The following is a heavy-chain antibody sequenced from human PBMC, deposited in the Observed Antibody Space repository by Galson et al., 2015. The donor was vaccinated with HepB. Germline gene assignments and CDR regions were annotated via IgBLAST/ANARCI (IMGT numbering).Heavy chain of an antibody. J-gene: IGHJ1*01. Sequence: SLRLSCAASGFTFSSYSMNWVRQAPGKGLEWVSYISSSSSTIYYADSVKGRFTISRDNAKNSLYLQMNSLRAEDTAVYYCARENCGGDCYGLAEYFQHWGQGTLVTVSS. V-gene: IGHV3-48*01. CDR2: ISSSSSTI. CDR3: ARENCGGDCYGLAEYFQH. CDR1: GFTFSSYS. D-gene: IGHD2-21*01.